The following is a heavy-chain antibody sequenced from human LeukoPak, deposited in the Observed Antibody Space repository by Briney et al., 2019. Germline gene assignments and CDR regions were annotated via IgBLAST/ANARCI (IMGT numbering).Heavy chain of an antibody. V-gene: IGHV1-18*01. CDR2: ISGYNGYT. Sequence: GASVKVSCKASGYTFTNYGVSWVRQAPGQGLERMGWISGYNGYTNYAQKFQFRVTMTTDTSTSTAYMELRSLTSDDTAVYYCARDKTVTTELTQYFHHWGQGTLVTVSS. CDR3: ARDKTVTTELTQYFHH. J-gene: IGHJ1*01. CDR1: GYTFTNYG. D-gene: IGHD4-11*01.